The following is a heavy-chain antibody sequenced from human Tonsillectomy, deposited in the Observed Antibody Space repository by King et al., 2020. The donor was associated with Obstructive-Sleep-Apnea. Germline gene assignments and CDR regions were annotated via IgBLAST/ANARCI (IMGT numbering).Heavy chain of an antibody. D-gene: IGHD3-22*01. CDR2: IYYSGST. J-gene: IGHJ5*02. CDR1: GGSISSSSYY. Sequence: LQLQESGPGLVKPSETLSLTCTVSGGSISSSSYYWGWIRQPPGKGLEWIGSIYYSGSTYYNPSLKSRVTISVDTSKNQFSLKLSSVTAADTAVYYCARDDYYDSSGYLNWFDPWGQGTLVTVSS. CDR3: ARDDYYDSSGYLNWFDP. V-gene: IGHV4-39*07.